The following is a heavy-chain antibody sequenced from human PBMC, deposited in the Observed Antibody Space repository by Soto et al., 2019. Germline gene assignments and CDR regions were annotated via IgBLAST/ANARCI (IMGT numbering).Heavy chain of an antibody. CDR1: GGSISSSSYY. J-gene: IGHJ4*02. D-gene: IGHD5-12*01. V-gene: IGHV4-39*01. CDR3: ARQYSMGSYSGYGPSDY. Sequence: SETLSLTCTVSGGSISSSSYYWGWIRQPPGKGLEWIGSIYYSGSTYYNPSLKSRVTISVDTSKNQFSLKLSSVTAADTAVYYCARQYSMGSYSGYGPSDYWGQGTLVTVSS. CDR2: IYYSGST.